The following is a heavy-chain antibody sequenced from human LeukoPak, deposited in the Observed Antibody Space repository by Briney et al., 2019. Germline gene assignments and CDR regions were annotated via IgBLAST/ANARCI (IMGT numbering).Heavy chain of an antibody. CDR2: IDQEGGEQ. J-gene: IGHJ4*02. D-gene: IGHD3-10*01. CDR3: ARSKAGGY. V-gene: IGHV3-7*01. Sequence: GGSLRLSCVVSGFNFSNYWMSWVRQAPGKGLERVANIDQEGGEQNYVDSVKGRFSISRDNAKTSVYLQMNSLKVEDTAFYYCARSKAGGYWGQGALVTVSS. CDR1: GFNFSNYW.